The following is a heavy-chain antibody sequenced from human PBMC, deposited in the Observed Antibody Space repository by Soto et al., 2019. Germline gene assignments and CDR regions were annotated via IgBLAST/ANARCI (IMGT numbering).Heavy chain of an antibody. CDR2: IDPSDSRT. J-gene: IGHJ5*02. Sequence: GESLKISCEASGYMFPIYHISWVRQMPGKGLEWVGKIDPSDSRTMYRPSSRARITISVDKSINTAYLQWSSLKASDTAMYYCARQGVVGSGWPKWFDPWGQGTLVTVSS. CDR3: ARQGVVGSGWPKWFDP. V-gene: IGHV5-10-1*01. D-gene: IGHD6-19*01. CDR1: GYMFPIYH.